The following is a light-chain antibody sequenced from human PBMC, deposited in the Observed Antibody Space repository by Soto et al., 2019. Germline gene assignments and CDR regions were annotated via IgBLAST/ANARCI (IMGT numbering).Light chain of an antibody. Sequence: EILLTQSPSTLSVSVGDRTTITCRASQGLSSSLAWYQQRPGQAPRLLISPASSWQSEIPSRFSGSGCGTDFSLTIRSLQPEDFANYYCQQPISFPITFGQGPDWRL. CDR3: QQPISFPIT. V-gene: IGKV1-12*01. CDR1: QGLSSS. J-gene: IGKJ5*01. CDR2: PAS.